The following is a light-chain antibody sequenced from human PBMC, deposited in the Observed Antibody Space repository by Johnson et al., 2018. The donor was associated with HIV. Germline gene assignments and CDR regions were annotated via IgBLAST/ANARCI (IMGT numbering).Light chain of an antibody. CDR2: DNN. CDR3: GTWDSSLNAYV. J-gene: IGLJ1*01. CDR1: SSNIGNNY. V-gene: IGLV1-51*01. Sequence: QSVLTQPPSVSAAAGQKVTISCSGSSSNIGNNYVSWYQQFPGTVPKLLIYDNNKRPSGIPDRVYGSKSGTSATLGITGLQPGDEADYYCGTWDSSLNAYVFGTGTKVTVL.